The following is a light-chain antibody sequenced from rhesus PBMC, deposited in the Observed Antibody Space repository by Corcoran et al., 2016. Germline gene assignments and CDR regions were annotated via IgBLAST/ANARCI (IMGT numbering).Light chain of an antibody. Sequence: DIQMTQSPSSLSASVGDTVTITCRASQSISYWLAWYQQKQGKVPNLLINKASNLQSGVPSRFSGSGSGTDFTLTISSLQPEDFATYYGLQYSSSPYSFGQGTKVEIK. CDR3: LQYSSSPYS. CDR1: QSISYW. J-gene: IGKJ2*01. V-gene: IGKV1-22*01. CDR2: KAS.